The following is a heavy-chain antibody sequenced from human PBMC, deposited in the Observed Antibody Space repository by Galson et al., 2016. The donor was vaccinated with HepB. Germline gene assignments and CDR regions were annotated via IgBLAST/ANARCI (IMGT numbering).Heavy chain of an antibody. CDR1: GASMRTGDYY. V-gene: IGHV4-30-4*01. CDR2: IFYSGSP. J-gene: IGHJ6*02. CDR3: SRGGRFYFYGMDV. Sequence: TLSLTCTVSGASMRTGDYYWTWIRQPPGKGLELIGYIFYSGSPYYNPSLKSRVSISADMSNKQFSLKLSSVSAADTAVYFCSRGGRFYFYGMDVWGQGTMVTVSS. D-gene: IGHD3-16*01.